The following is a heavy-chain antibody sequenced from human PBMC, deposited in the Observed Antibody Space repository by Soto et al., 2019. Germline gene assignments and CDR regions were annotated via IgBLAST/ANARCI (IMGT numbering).Heavy chain of an antibody. V-gene: IGHV4-34*01. D-gene: IGHD6-19*01. J-gene: IGHJ6*02. Sequence: SETLSLTCAVYGGSFSGYYWSRIRQPPGKGLEWIGEINHRRSTNYNPSLKSRVTISVDTSKNQFSLKLSSVTAADRAVYYCARSSGWYIDYYYTMDVWGQGTTVTVSS. CDR2: INHRRST. CDR1: GGSFSGYY. CDR3: ARSSGWYIDYYYTMDV.